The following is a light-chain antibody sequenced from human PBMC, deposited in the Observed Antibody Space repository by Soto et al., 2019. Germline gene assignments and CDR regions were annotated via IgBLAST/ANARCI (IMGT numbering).Light chain of an antibody. V-gene: IGLV3-21*02. CDR3: QVWDTSNDHVV. J-gene: IGLJ2*01. CDR1: NIGSKS. CDR2: DDS. Sequence: SYELTQPPSVSVAPGQTARITCGGNNIGSKSVHWYQQRPGQAPVLVVHDDSDRPSGIPERFSGSNSENTATLTITRVEAVDEGDYYCQVWDTSNDHVVFGGGTKLTVL.